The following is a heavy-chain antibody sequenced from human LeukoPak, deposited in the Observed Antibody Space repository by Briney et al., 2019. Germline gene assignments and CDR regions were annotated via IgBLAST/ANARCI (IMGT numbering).Heavy chain of an antibody. V-gene: IGHV3-21*01. Sequence: GGSLRLSCAASGFTFSTYSMNWVRQAPGGGLEWVSSISSSSSYIYYADSMKGRFTISRDNAKNSLYLQMNSLRAEDTAVYYCARGPPITIFGVIIPYYYYMDVWGKGTTVTVSS. CDR2: ISSSSSYI. CDR1: GFTFSTYS. J-gene: IGHJ6*03. CDR3: ARGPPITIFGVIIPYYYYMDV. D-gene: IGHD3-3*01.